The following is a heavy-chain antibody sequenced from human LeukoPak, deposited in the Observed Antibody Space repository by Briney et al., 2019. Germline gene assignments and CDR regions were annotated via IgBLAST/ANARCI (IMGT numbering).Heavy chain of an antibody. CDR2: IYQSGST. CDR1: GGSISSYY. V-gene: IGHV4-59*01. D-gene: IGHD5-12*01. CDR3: ARVPDGWIYWCFDL. J-gene: IGHJ2*01. Sequence: PSETLSLTCTVSGGSISSYYWSWIRQPPGKGLEWIGYIYQSGSTDSNPSLKSRVTISIDTSKNQFSLKLSSVTAADTAVYYCARVPDGWIYWCFDLWSRGTLVTVSS.